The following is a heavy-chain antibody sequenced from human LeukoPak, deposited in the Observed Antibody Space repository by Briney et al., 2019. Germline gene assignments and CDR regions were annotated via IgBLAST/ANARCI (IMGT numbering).Heavy chain of an antibody. D-gene: IGHD6-6*01. CDR3: ARDLSSSGGMDV. J-gene: IGHJ6*02. Sequence: GGSLRLSCAASGFTFSTYWMNWVRQTPGKGLEWVANIRQDGSQIYYVDSVKGRFIISRDNAKNSLYLRMNGLRVEDTAAYYCARDLSSSGGMDVWGQGTTVTVSS. CDR1: GFTFSTYW. V-gene: IGHV3-7*05. CDR2: IRQDGSQI.